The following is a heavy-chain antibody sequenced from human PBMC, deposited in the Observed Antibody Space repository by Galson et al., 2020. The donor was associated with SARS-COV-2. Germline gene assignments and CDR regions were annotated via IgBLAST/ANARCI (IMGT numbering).Heavy chain of an antibody. CDR3: ARGNDILAQDWPFDL. V-gene: IGHV4-59*11. CDR2: IYYSGST. CDR1: GASISTQY. D-gene: IGHD3-9*01. J-gene: IGHJ2*01. Sequence: SETLSLTCTVSGASISTQYWNWNRQPPGQGLEWIGYIYYSGSTNYNPSLKSRVIISVVSSKNQLSLKLSSVTAAATDVYYCARGNDILAQDWPFDLWGRGTLVTVPS.